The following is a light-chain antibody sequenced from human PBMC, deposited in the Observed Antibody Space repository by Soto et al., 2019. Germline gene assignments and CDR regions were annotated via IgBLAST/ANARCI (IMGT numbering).Light chain of an antibody. Sequence: QSVLTQPASVSGSPGQSITISCTGTSSDVGSYDLVSWYQQHPGKAPKLMIYEGSKRPSGVSNRFSGSKSGNTASLTISGLQAEDEADYYCCSYAGSTTCDVFGNGTKVTVL. CDR2: EGS. CDR3: CSYAGSTTCDV. CDR1: SSDVGSYDL. J-gene: IGLJ1*01. V-gene: IGLV2-23*01.